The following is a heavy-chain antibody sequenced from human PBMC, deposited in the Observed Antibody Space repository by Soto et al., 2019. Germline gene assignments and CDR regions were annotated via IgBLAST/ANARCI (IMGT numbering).Heavy chain of an antibody. D-gene: IGHD3-10*01. CDR1: GDTFSFYS. Sequence: QVQLVQSGAEVKRPGSSVKVSCKASGDTFSFYSINWVRQAPGLGLEWMGRVNPILSLSEYAQRFQGGVSMTADKFTSTFYMVVSCLKSEDTVIFGCANSDGSGYRAFDYWGQGAQVIVSS. CDR2: VNPILSLS. CDR3: ANSDGSGYRAFDY. J-gene: IGHJ4*02. V-gene: IGHV1-69*02.